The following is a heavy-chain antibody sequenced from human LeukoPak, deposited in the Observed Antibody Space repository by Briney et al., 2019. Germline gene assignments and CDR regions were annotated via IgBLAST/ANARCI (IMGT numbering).Heavy chain of an antibody. D-gene: IGHD6-19*01. CDR2: ISAYNGDT. V-gene: IGHV1-18*01. Sequence: ASVKVSCKASGFTFTKLGISWVRQAPGQGLEWMGWISAYNGDTNYAQNLQGRVTMTTDTSTSTAYMELRSLRSDDTAVYYCARDPSNSSGWKTWFDPWGQGTLVTVTS. CDR3: ARDPSNSSGWKTWFDP. CDR1: GFTFTKLG. J-gene: IGHJ5*02.